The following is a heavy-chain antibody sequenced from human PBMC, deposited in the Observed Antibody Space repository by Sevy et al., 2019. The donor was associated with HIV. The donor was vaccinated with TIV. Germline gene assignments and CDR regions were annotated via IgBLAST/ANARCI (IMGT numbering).Heavy chain of an antibody. D-gene: IGHD6-25*01. CDR2: IIPIFGTA. CDR1: GGTFSSYA. V-gene: IGHV1-69*13. J-gene: IGHJ5*02. CDR3: AGDLKPYSSAAGESNWFDP. Sequence: ASVKVSCKASGGTFSSYAISWVRQAPGQGLEWMGGIIPIFGTANYAQKFQGRATITADESTSTAYMEWSSLRSEDTAAYNCAGDLKPYSSAAGESNWFDPWGQGTLVTVSS.